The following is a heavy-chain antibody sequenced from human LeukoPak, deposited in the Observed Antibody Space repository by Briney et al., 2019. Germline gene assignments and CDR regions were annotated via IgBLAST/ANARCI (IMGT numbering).Heavy chain of an antibody. D-gene: IGHD3-3*01. CDR3: ARDGFIWSGRYWFDH. Sequence: PPETLSDTRTGSGVFISGHFCSWIRQPPRKRLGWIGYIYYTGSTNSIPSLTSRLTISIDTSKNLFSLNLTSVTAADTAVYFCARDGFIWSGRYWFDHWGQGTLVTVSS. V-gene: IGHV4-59*11. CDR2: IYYTGST. CDR1: GVFISGHF. J-gene: IGHJ5*02.